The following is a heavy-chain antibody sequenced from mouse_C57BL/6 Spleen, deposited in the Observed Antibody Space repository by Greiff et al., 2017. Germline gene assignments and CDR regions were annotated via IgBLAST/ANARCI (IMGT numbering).Heavy chain of an antibody. D-gene: IGHD1-1*01. J-gene: IGHJ4*01. Sequence: EVKLVEPGGGLVKPGGSLHLSCAASGFTFSDYGMHWVRQAPGKGLAWVAYISSGSSTIYYADPVKGRFTISRDNAKTTLFLQMTSLRSEDTAMYYCARRGITTVGAGGNDAMEYWGQGTSVTVS. CDR2: ISSGSSTI. CDR3: ARRGITTVGAGGNDAMEY. V-gene: IGHV5-17*01. CDR1: GFTFSDYG.